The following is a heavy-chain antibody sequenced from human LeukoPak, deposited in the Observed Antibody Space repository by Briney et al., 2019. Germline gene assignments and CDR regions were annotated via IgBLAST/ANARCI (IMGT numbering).Heavy chain of an antibody. J-gene: IGHJ4*02. D-gene: IGHD6-19*01. CDR2: IKQDGSEK. Sequence: PGGSLRLSCAASGFTFSSYWMSWVRQAPGKGLEWVANIKQDGSEKYYVDSVKGRFTISRDNAKKLLYLQMNSLRVEDTAVYYCARDRGSSGRLGRFDNWGQGTLVTVSP. CDR1: GFTFSSYW. V-gene: IGHV3-7*01. CDR3: ARDRGSSGRLGRFDN.